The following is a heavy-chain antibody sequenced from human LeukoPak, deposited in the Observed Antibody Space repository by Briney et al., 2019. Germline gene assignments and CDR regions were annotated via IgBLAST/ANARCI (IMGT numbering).Heavy chain of an antibody. D-gene: IGHD3-10*01. Sequence: GGSLRLSCAASGFTFSDYYMSWIRQAPGKGLEWVSYISSSGSTIYYADSVKGRFTISRDNAKNSLYLQMNSLRAEDTAVYYCAKEKWGVRGVRSYNWFDPWGQGTLVTVSS. CDR2: ISSSGSTI. V-gene: IGHV3-11*01. CDR3: AKEKWGVRGVRSYNWFDP. CDR1: GFTFSDYY. J-gene: IGHJ5*02.